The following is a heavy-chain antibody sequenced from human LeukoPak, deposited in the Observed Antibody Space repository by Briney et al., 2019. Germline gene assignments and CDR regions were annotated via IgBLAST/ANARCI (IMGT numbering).Heavy chain of an antibody. CDR3: ARAIGKSEGY. J-gene: IGHJ4*02. V-gene: IGHV3-7*01. D-gene: IGHD4-23*01. Sequence: PGGSLRLSCAASGFTFSSYWMAWVRQAPGKGLEWVANIKQDGSEKYYVDSVKGRFTISRDNAKSSLYLQMDSLRAEDAAVYYCARAIGKSEGYWGQGTLVTVSS. CDR1: GFTFSSYW. CDR2: IKQDGSEK.